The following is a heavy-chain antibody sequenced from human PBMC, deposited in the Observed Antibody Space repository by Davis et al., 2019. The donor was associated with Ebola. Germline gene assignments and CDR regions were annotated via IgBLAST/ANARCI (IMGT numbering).Heavy chain of an antibody. D-gene: IGHD5-24*01. V-gene: IGHV3-48*02. Sequence: GESLKISCAASGFTFSSYSMNWIRQAPGKELEWVSYISTSSSTIYFADSVKGRFTISRDNAKNSLYLQMNSLRDEDTAVYYCARDPGRDRPRSYFDYWGQGTLVTVSS. J-gene: IGHJ4*02. CDR1: GFTFSSYS. CDR2: ISTSSSTI. CDR3: ARDPGRDRPRSYFDY.